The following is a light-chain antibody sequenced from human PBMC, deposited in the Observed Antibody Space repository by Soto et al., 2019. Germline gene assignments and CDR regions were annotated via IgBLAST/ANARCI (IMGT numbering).Light chain of an antibody. V-gene: IGLV2-8*01. CDR1: SSDVGGYNY. CDR3: SSYAGSNILYV. CDR2: GVN. J-gene: IGLJ1*01. Sequence: QSALTQPPSASGSPRQSVTISCTGTSSDVGGYNYVSWYQQHPGKAPQLVIYGVNKRASGVPDRFSGSKSGNTASLTVSGLQAEDEADYYCSSYAGSNILYVFGTGTKLTVL.